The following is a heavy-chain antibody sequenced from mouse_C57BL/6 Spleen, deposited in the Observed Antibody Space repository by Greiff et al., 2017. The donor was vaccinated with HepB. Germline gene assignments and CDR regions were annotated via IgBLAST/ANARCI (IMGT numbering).Heavy chain of an antibody. Sequence: VQLKQSGPELVKPGDSVKLSCKASGYSFTGYFMNWVMQSHGKSLEWIGRINPYNGDTFYNQKFKGKATLTVDKSSSTAHMERRSLTSEDSAVYYCARKPYGSSQYYFDYWGQGTTLTVSS. CDR2: INPYNGDT. V-gene: IGHV1-20*01. D-gene: IGHD1-1*01. CDR1: GYSFTGYF. J-gene: IGHJ2*01. CDR3: ARKPYGSSQYYFDY.